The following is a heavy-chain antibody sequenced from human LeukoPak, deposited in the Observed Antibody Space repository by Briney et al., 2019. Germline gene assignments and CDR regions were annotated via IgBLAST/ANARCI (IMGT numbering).Heavy chain of an antibody. Sequence: GGSLRLSCTASGFTFGDYAMSWVRQVPGKGLEWVSSISTRSSYIYYADSMKGRFTISRDNTRNSLYLQMNSLRAEDTAVYYCARSAGVVSGYYFDYWGQGSLVTVSS. CDR1: GFTFGDYA. CDR3: ARSAGVVSGYYFDY. J-gene: IGHJ4*02. D-gene: IGHD3-22*01. CDR2: ISTRSSYI. V-gene: IGHV3-21*01.